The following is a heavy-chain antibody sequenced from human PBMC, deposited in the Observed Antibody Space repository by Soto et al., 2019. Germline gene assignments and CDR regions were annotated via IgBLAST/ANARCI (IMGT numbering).Heavy chain of an antibody. V-gene: IGHV3-74*01. D-gene: IGHD3-22*01. CDR1: GFTFSSYY. Sequence: GGSLRLSCAASGFTFSSYYMHWVRQAPGKGLVWVSRINSDESSTSYADSVKGRFTISRDNAKNTLYLQMNSLRAEDTAVYYCAREGDGTSGYYQDYWGHGTLVTVSS. J-gene: IGHJ4*01. CDR3: AREGDGTSGYYQDY. CDR2: INSDESST.